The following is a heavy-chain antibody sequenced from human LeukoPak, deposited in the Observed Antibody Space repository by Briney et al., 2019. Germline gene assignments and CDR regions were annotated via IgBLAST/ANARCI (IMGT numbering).Heavy chain of an antibody. D-gene: IGHD4-17*01. CDR1: GGSISSGGYY. Sequence: SQTLSLTCTVSGGSISSGGYYWSWIRQHPGKGLEWIGYIYYSGDTYYNPSLRSRVSISVDTSKNQFSLKPSSVTAADTAMYYCARDYGNNWFDPWGQGTLVTVSA. V-gene: IGHV4-31*03. CDR3: ARDYGNNWFDP. J-gene: IGHJ5*02. CDR2: IYYSGDT.